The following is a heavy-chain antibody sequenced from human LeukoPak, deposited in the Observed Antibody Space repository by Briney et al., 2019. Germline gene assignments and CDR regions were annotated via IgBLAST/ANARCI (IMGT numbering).Heavy chain of an antibody. CDR3: AGGNFYDSSRNWFDP. Sequence: NPPETLSLTCAVYGGSFSGYYWSWIRQPPGKXLEWIGEIDHSGSTNYNSSLKSRVTISVDTSKNQFSLKLSSVTAADTAVYYCAGGNFYDSSRNWFDPWGQGTLVTVSS. D-gene: IGHD3-22*01. J-gene: IGHJ5*02. V-gene: IGHV4-34*01. CDR2: IDHSGST. CDR1: GGSFSGYY.